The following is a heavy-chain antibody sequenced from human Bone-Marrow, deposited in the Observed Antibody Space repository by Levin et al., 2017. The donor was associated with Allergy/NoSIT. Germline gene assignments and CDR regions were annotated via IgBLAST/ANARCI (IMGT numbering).Heavy chain of an antibody. CDR1: GFSLSTSGVG. CDR2: IFWDDDK. J-gene: IGHJ4*02. D-gene: IGHD6-19*01. CDR3: VRKPTGDTSGWHFDS. V-gene: IGHV2-5*02. Sequence: GSGPTLVKPTQTLTLTCTFSGFSLSTSGVGVGWIRQPPGKALEWLALIFWDDDKTYNPPLKTRVIITKDTSKNQVVLTMTDMDPADTATYFCVRKPTGDTSGWHFDSWGQGTLVTVSS.